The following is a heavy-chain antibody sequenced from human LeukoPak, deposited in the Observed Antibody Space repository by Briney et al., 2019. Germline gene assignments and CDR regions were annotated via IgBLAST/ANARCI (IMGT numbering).Heavy chain of an antibody. Sequence: PGGSLRLSCAASVFTVSSNYMSWVRQAPGKGLEWVSVIYSGGSTYYADSVKGRFTISRDNSKNTLYLQMNSLRAEDTAVYYCARGDYYDSSGYDYWGQGTLVTVSS. CDR2: IYSGGST. D-gene: IGHD3-22*01. J-gene: IGHJ4*02. V-gene: IGHV3-66*02. CDR3: ARGDYYDSSGYDY. CDR1: VFTVSSNY.